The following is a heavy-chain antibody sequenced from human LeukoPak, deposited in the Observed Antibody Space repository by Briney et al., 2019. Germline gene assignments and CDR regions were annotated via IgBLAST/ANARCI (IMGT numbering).Heavy chain of an antibody. CDR3: ARLWGSVSGYFDY. CDR2: IWYDGSDN. D-gene: IGHD2-21*01. J-gene: IGHJ4*02. Sequence: GGSLRLSCAVSGYTFSSHGMHWVRQAPGKGLEWVAAIWYDGSDNYYADSVKGRFTISSDNSKDMLYLQMDSLRAEDTALYYCARLWGSVSGYFDYWGQGTLVTVSS. V-gene: IGHV3-33*01. CDR1: GYTFSSHG.